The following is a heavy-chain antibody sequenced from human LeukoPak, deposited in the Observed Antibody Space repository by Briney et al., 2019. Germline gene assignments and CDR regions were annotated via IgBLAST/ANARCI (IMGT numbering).Heavy chain of an antibody. V-gene: IGHV3-7*03. Sequence: PGGSLRLSCAASGFTFSSYWMSWVRQAPGKGLEWVANIKQDGSEEYYVDSVKGRFTISRDNAKNSLYLQMNSLRAEDTAVYYCARGGYYGSGSYSNWGQGTLVTVSS. J-gene: IGHJ4*02. CDR2: IKQDGSEE. D-gene: IGHD3-10*01. CDR3: ARGGYYGSGSYSN. CDR1: GFTFSSYW.